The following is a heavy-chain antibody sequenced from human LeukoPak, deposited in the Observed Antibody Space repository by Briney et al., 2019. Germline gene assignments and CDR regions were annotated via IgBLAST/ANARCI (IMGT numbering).Heavy chain of an antibody. J-gene: IGHJ4*02. D-gene: IGHD6-13*01. Sequence: GGSLRLSCEASGFTFSSYAMHWVRQAPGKGLEWVAVISYDGSNEYYADSVKGRLTISRDNSRNTLYLQMSSLRADDTAVYYCARDRSSFDLWGQGALVTVSS. CDR2: ISYDGSNE. V-gene: IGHV3-30-3*01. CDR1: GFTFSSYA. CDR3: ARDRSSFDL.